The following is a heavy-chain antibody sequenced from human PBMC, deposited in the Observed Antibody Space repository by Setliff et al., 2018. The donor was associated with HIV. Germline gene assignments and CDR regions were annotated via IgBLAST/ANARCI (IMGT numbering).Heavy chain of an antibody. V-gene: IGHV4-4*02. CDR3: ARPIILSVIDGMDV. CDR1: GGSISSSNW. Sequence: SETLSLTCAVSGGSISSSNWWSWVRQPPGKGLEWIAYIFHSGRIYYNPTLKSRVTISVDTSKNQFSLNLRSVTAADTAVYYCARPIILSVIDGMDVWGQGTKVTVSS. D-gene: IGHD2-21*01. CDR2: IFHSGRI. J-gene: IGHJ6*02.